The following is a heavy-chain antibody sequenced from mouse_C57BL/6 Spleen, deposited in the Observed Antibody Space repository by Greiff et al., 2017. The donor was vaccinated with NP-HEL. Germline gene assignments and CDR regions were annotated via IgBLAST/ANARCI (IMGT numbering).Heavy chain of an antibody. D-gene: IGHD2-4*01. Sequence: QVQLQQPGAELVRPGSSVKLSCKASGYTFTSYWMHWVKQRPIQGLEWIGNIDPSDSETHYNQKFKDKATLTVDKSSSTAYMQLSSLTSEDSAVYYCVRYDYGGAWFAYWGQGTLVTVSA. J-gene: IGHJ3*01. V-gene: IGHV1-52*01. CDR1: GYTFTSYW. CDR3: VRYDYGGAWFAY. CDR2: IDPSDSET.